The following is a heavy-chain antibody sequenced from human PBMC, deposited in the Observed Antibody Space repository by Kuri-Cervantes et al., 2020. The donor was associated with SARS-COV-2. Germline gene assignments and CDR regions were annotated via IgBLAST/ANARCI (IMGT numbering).Heavy chain of an antibody. CDR3: ANRGALSGSYYYYYYYYMDV. CDR1: GFTFSSYA. V-gene: IGHV3-30-3*01. CDR2: ISYGGSNK. J-gene: IGHJ6*03. Sequence: GESLKISCAASGFTFSSYAMHWVRQAPGKGLEWVAVISYGGSNKYYADSVKGRFTISRDNSKNTLYLQMNSLRAEDTAVYYCANRGALSGSYYYYYYYYMDVWGKGTTVTVSS. D-gene: IGHD1-26*01.